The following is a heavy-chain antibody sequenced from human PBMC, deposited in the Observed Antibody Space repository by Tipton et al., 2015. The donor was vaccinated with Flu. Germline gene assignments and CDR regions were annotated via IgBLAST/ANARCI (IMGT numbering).Heavy chain of an antibody. Sequence: GLVKPSQTLSLTCTVSGGSIRTSGFYWSWIRQLPGKGLEWLAYIYHSGDTHYNPSLESRVSISVDTSKNQFSLRLNSVTAADTAVYYCARRDYSNYVSDPKNWFDPWGQGTLVTVSS. D-gene: IGHD4-11*01. CDR3: ARRDYSNYVSDPKNWFDP. J-gene: IGHJ5*02. CDR1: GGSIRTSGFY. CDR2: IYHSGDT. V-gene: IGHV4-31*03.